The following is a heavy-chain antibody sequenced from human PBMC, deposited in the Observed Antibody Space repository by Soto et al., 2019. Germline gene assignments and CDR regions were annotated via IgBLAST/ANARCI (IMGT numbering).Heavy chain of an antibody. CDR3: AADGLEMATMIRYYYGMDV. J-gene: IGHJ6*02. D-gene: IGHD3-22*01. CDR1: GYTFTNYG. Sequence: ASVKVSCKASGYTFTNYGISWVRQAPGEGLEWVGWINTSNDNKLYAQKLQGRLTLTTDTSTSTAYMELSSLRSEDTAVYYCAADGLEMATMIRYYYGMDVWGQGTTVTSP. CDR2: INTSNDNK. V-gene: IGHV1-18*01.